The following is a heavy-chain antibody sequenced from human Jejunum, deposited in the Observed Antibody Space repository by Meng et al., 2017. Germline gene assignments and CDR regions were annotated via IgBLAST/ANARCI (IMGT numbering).Heavy chain of an antibody. CDR1: GFSFSTYC. CDR2: ISYSSTYI. J-gene: IGHJ4*02. Sequence: GESLKISCAASGFSFSTYCMNWVRQAPGKGLQWVSSISYSSTYIYYADSVKGRFTISRDNSQNKLYLQMSSLSAEDTATYYCVKGGWLDNWGQGELVNGAS. CDR3: VKGGWLDN. D-gene: IGHD1-26*01. V-gene: IGHV3-21*04.